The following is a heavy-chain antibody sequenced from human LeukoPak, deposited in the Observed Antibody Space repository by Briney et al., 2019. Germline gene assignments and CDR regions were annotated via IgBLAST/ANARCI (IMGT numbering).Heavy chain of an antibody. D-gene: IGHD1-26*01. Sequence: ASVKVSCKASGYTFTSYGISWVRQAPGQGLEWMGWMNPNSGNTGYAQKFQGRVTMTRNTSISTAYMELSSLRSEDTAVYYCARGNPGIVGATSYDYWGQGTLVTVSS. CDR3: ARGNPGIVGATSYDY. J-gene: IGHJ4*02. CDR2: MNPNSGNT. V-gene: IGHV1-8*02. CDR1: GYTFTSYG.